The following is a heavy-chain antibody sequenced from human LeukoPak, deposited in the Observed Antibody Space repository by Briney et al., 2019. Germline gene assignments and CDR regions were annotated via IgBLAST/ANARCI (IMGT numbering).Heavy chain of an antibody. V-gene: IGHV3-20*04. D-gene: IGHD6-6*01. CDR3: ARDRYSSSAGVFDY. CDR1: GFNFDDYA. J-gene: IGHJ4*02. CDR2: INWRGDSK. Sequence: PGRSLSLSCSASGFNFDDYAMSWVRQAPRKGIEKDSGINWRGDSKCYAESVRGRFTISRDNAKNCLYLQMNSLRAEDTALYYCARDRYSSSAGVFDYWGQGTLVTVSS.